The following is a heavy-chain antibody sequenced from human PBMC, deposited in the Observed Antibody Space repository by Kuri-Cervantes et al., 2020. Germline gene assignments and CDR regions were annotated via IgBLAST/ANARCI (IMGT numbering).Heavy chain of an antibody. V-gene: IGHV4-34*01. CDR3: ARESDIAAAGKGFRFIGYYYGMDV. D-gene: IGHD6-13*01. CDR2: INHSGST. CDR1: GGSFSGYY. J-gene: IGHJ6*02. Sequence: GSLRLSCAVYGGSFSGYYWSWIRQPPGKGLEWIGEINHSGSTYYNPSLKSRVTISVDTSKNQFSLKLSSVTAADTAVYYCARESDIAAAGKGFRFIGYYYGMDVWGQGTTVTVSS.